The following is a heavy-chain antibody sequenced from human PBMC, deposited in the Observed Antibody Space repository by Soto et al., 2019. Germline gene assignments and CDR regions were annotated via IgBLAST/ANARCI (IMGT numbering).Heavy chain of an antibody. D-gene: IGHD4-4*01. Sequence: QVQLVESGGGVVQPGRSLRLSCAASGFTFSSYGMHWVRQAPGKGLEWVAVISYDGSNKYHADSVKGRFTISRDNSKNTLYLQMNSLRAEDTAVYYCAKGWYSNYYYYYGMDVWGQGTTVTVSS. CDR3: AKGWYSNYYYYYGMDV. V-gene: IGHV3-30*18. CDR1: GFTFSSYG. CDR2: ISYDGSNK. J-gene: IGHJ6*02.